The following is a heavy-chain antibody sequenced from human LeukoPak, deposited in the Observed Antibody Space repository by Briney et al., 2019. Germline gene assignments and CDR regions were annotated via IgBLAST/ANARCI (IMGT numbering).Heavy chain of an antibody. CDR3: ARRGTWSGSIALDY. Sequence: GGSLRLSCEASGFTFSAYWMSWVRQAPGKGLEWVSFIRSKAYGGTPEYAASVKGRFTISRDDSKSIAYLQMDSLKTEDTALYYCARRGTWSGSIALDYWGQGALVTVSS. J-gene: IGHJ4*02. CDR2: IRSKAYGGTP. D-gene: IGHD3-10*01. V-gene: IGHV3-49*04. CDR1: GFTFSAYW.